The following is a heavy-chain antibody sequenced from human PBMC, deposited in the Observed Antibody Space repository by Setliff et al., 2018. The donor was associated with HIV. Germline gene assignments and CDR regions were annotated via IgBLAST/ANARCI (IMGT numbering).Heavy chain of an antibody. Sequence: ASVKVSCKASGYTFTDYYIQWVRQAPGQGLEWMGWINTNSGDTNYAEKFQGRVTMTRKTSISTAYMELSSLRSEDTAVYYCARNPDTSGYLYYYYYMDVWGKGTTVTVSS. V-gene: IGHV1-2*02. D-gene: IGHD3-22*01. CDR3: ARNPDTSGYLYYYYYMDV. CDR1: GYTFTDYY. CDR2: INTNSGDT. J-gene: IGHJ6*03.